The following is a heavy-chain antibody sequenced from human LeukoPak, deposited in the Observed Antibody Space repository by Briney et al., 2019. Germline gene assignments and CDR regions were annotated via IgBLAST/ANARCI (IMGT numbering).Heavy chain of an antibody. D-gene: IGHD3-3*01. J-gene: IGHJ4*02. CDR3: ARVPSTIFGVVLDC. CDR2: IKQDGSEK. CDR1: GFTFSSYW. V-gene: IGHV3-7*01. Sequence: GGSLRLSCAASGFTFSSYWMSWVRQAPGKGLEWVANIKQDGSEKYYVGSVKGRFTISRDNAKSSLYLQMNSLRAEDTAVYYCARVPSTIFGVVLDCWGQGTLVTVSS.